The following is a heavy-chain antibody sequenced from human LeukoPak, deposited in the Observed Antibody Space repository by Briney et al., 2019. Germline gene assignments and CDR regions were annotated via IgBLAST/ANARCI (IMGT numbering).Heavy chain of an antibody. J-gene: IGHJ6*02. Sequence: GGSLRLSCAASGFTFSSYSMNWVRQAPGKGLEWVSYISSSSSTIYYADSVKGRFTISRDNAKNSLYLQMNSLRAEDTAVYYCARGYMPGWLARDYYGMDVWGQGTTVTVSS. D-gene: IGHD3-9*01. CDR1: GFTFSSYS. CDR2: ISSSSSTI. V-gene: IGHV3-48*04. CDR3: ARGYMPGWLARDYYGMDV.